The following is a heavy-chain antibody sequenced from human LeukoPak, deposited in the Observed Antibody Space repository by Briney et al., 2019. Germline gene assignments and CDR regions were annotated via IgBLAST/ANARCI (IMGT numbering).Heavy chain of an antibody. CDR1: VGSIIIYY. CDR3: SRGVYIAEAQYGY. V-gene: IGHV4-59*01. J-gene: IGHJ4*02. D-gene: IGHD6-13*01. CDR2: IYYSGIT. Sequence: SETLSLTCTVSVGSIIIYYWSWIRHTPEKRLERIGYIYYSGITKDNLYLKSRVSISVDASKNQLSLKLRYVTAVETEVYYCSRGVYIAEAQYGYWGQGTLVTVS.